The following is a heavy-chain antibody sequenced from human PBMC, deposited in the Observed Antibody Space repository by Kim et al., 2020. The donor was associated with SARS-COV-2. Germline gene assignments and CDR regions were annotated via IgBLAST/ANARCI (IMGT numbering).Heavy chain of an antibody. CDR3: AKGVVVKASYYYGMDV. D-gene: IGHD2-15*01. Sequence: KGRFTISRDNSKNTLYLKMNSLRAADTAVYYCAKGVVVKASYYYGMDVWGQGTTVTVSS. V-gene: IGHV3-23*01. J-gene: IGHJ6*02.